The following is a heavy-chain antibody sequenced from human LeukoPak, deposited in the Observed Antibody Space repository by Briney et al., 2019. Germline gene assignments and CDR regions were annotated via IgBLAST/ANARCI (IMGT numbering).Heavy chain of an antibody. CDR3: TTILTVTSDY. Sequence: SGGSLRLSCAASGFTFSSYGMHWVRQAPGKGLEWVGCIKSKTDGGTTDYAAPVKGRFTISRDDSKNTLYLQMNSLKTEDTAVYYCTTILTVTSDYWGQGTLVTVSS. CDR2: IKSKTDGGTT. CDR1: GFTFSSYG. D-gene: IGHD4-17*01. J-gene: IGHJ4*02. V-gene: IGHV3-15*01.